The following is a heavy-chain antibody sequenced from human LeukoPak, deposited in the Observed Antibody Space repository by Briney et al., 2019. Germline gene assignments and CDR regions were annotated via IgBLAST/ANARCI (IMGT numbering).Heavy chain of an antibody. Sequence: GGSLRLSCAASGFTFSSYAMSWVRQAPGKGLEWVSAISGSGGSTYYADSVKGRFTISRDNSKNTLYLQMNSLRAEDTAVYYCAKHDTVSTVTTPFDYWGQGTLVTVSS. CDR2: ISGSGGST. V-gene: IGHV3-23*01. CDR1: GFTFSSYA. CDR3: AKHDTVSTVTTPFDY. J-gene: IGHJ4*02. D-gene: IGHD4-17*01.